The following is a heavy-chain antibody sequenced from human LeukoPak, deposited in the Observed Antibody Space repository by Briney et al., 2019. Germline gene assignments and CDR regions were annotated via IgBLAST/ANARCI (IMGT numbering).Heavy chain of an antibody. CDR1: GGTFSSYA. J-gene: IGHJ4*02. D-gene: IGHD5-12*01. Sequence: SVKVSCKASGGTFSSYAISWVRQAPGQGFEWMGGVIPIFGTANYAQKFQGRVTITADESTSTAYMELSSLRSEDTAVYYCASVGYSGYDFERGDDYWGQGTLVTVSS. V-gene: IGHV1-69*13. CDR2: VIPIFGTA. CDR3: ASVGYSGYDFERGDDY.